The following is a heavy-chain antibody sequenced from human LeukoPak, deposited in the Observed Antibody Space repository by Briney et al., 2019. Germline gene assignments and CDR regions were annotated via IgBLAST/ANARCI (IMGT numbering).Heavy chain of an antibody. CDR2: TYYGSKWYY. CDR3: ARGGLVRSPRGYFDF. D-gene: IGHD1-26*01. CDR1: GDSVSSNSAA. J-gene: IGHJ4*02. Sequence: SQTLSLTCAISGDSVSSNSAAWNWIRQSPSRGLEWLGRTYYGSKWYYDYAVSVKSRISINPDTSKNQFSLQLNSVTPDDTAVYYCARGGLVRSPRGYFDFWGQGTLVTVSS. V-gene: IGHV6-1*01.